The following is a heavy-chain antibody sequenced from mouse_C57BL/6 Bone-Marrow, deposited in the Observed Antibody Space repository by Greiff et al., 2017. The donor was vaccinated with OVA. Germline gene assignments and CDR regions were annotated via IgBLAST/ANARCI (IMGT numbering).Heavy chain of an antibody. CDR1: GFTFSSYG. D-gene: IGHD1-1*01. V-gene: IGHV5-6*02. CDR3: ARRGVVAPDY. CDR2: ISSGGGYT. Sequence: EVMLVESGGDLVKPGGSLKLSCAASGFTFSSYGMSWVRQTPDKRLEWVATISSGGGYTYYPDSVKGRFTISRDNAKNTLYLQMSSLKSEDTAMYYCARRGVVAPDYWGQGTTLTGSS. J-gene: IGHJ2*01.